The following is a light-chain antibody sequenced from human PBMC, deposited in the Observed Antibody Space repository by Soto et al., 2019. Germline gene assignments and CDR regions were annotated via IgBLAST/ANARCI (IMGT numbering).Light chain of an antibody. V-gene: IGLV2-23*01. J-gene: IGLJ1*01. CDR1: SSDVGTYNL. CDR3: CSYAGGLTSAGYV. CDR2: EGS. Sequence: QSVLTQPASVSGSPGQSITISCTGTSSDVGTYNLVSWYQQHPGEAPKLIIYEGSKRPSGVSNRFSGSKSVNTASLTISGLRAEDEADYYCCSYAGGLTSAGYVFGTATKLTVL.